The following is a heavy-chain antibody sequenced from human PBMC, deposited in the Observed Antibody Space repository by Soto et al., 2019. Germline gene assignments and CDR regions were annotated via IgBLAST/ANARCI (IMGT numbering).Heavy chain of an antibody. D-gene: IGHD6-13*01. J-gene: IGHJ5*02. CDR2: ISAYNGNT. CDR3: ARVLDRYSSSWIRFDP. Sequence: QVQLVQSGAEVKKPGASVKVSCKASGYTFTSYGISWVRQAPGQGLEWMGWISAYNGNTNYAQKLQGRVTMTTDTSTSTAYRELRSLRSDDTAVYYCARVLDRYSSSWIRFDPWGQGTLVTVSS. V-gene: IGHV1-18*01. CDR1: GYTFTSYG.